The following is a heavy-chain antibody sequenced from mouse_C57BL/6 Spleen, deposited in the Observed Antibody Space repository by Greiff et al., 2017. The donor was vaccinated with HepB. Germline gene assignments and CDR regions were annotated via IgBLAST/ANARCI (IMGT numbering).Heavy chain of an antibody. CDR3: AREGAYDYYGSYWYFDV. V-gene: IGHV5-16*01. D-gene: IGHD1-1*01. Sequence: EVKLVESEGGLVQPGSSMKLSCTASGFTFSDYYMAWVRQVPEKGLEWVANINYDGSSTYYLDSLKSRFIISRDNAKNILYLQMSSLKSEDTATYYCAREGAYDYYGSYWYFDVWGTGTTVTVSS. CDR2: INYDGSST. J-gene: IGHJ1*03. CDR1: GFTFSDYY.